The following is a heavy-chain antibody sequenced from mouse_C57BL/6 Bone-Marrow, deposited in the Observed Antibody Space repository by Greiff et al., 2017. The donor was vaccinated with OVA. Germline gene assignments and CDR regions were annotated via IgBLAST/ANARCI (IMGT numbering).Heavy chain of an antibody. CDR2: IDPDNGDT. V-gene: IGHV14-4*01. CDR1: GFTITDYY. CDR3: TTQISYLVDY. D-gene: IGHD1-1*01. Sequence: EVQLQQSGAELVRPGASVKLSCTASGFTITDYYMHWVKQRPEQGLEWIGYIDPDNGDTEYAPKFQGQATMTADTSSNTAYMQLSSLTSEDTAIYICTTQISYLVDYWGQGTTLTVSS. J-gene: IGHJ2*01.